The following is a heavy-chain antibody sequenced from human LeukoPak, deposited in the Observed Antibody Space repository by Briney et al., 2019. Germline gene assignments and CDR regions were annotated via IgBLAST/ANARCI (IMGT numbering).Heavy chain of an antibody. Sequence: GGSLRLSCAASGFSFSSYGMHWVRQAPGKGLEWVAFIQYDGSSIYYTDSVKGRFTISRDNSKNTLYLQMDSLRVEDTAIYYCAKELSRIVPAAWAFWGQGAQLSVSS. V-gene: IGHV3-30*02. CDR1: GFSFSSYG. J-gene: IGHJ4*02. CDR2: IQYDGSSI. CDR3: AKELSRIVPAAWAF. D-gene: IGHD2-2*01.